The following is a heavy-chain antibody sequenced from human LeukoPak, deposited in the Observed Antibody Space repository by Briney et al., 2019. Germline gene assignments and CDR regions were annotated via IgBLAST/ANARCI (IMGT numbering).Heavy chain of an antibody. D-gene: IGHD1/OR15-1a*01. CDR1: GFSFSDYW. J-gene: IGHJ3*02. V-gene: IGHV3-7*01. Sequence: GGSLRLSCAASGFSFSDYWMSWVRQAPGKGLEWVANIKQDGSEKNYVDSVKGRFTISRDNAKNPLSLQMISLRAEDTAVYYCARNKRADIWGQGTMVTVSS. CDR3: ARNKRADI. CDR2: IKQDGSEK.